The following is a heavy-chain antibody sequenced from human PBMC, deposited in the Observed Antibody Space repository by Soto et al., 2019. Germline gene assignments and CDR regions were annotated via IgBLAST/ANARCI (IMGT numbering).Heavy chain of an antibody. D-gene: IGHD1-1*01. J-gene: IGHJ4*02. V-gene: IGHV3-74*01. CDR3: TRGTRSTSTGTGAF. CDR1: GFTFSMYW. Sequence: GGSLRLSCAASGFTFSMYWMHWVRQVPGKGPEWVSRINDDGTSTNYADSVKGRFTISRDNAKNTLYLQMNALRVEDTAVYYCTRGTRSTSTGTGAFWGQGTLVTVSS. CDR2: INDDGTST.